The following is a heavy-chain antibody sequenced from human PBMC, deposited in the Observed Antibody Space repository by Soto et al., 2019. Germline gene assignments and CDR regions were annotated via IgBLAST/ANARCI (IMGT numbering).Heavy chain of an antibody. Sequence: GGSLRLSCAASGFSFSSFAMTWVRQAPGKGLEWVSAIGGSGFSTYYTDAVKGRFTISRDNSKNMLFLQMNSLTAEDAAMYYCAKGDYADFLWLGAWG. CDR1: GFSFSSFA. CDR3: AKGDYADFLWLGA. D-gene: IGHD3-10*01. V-gene: IGHV3-23*01. CDR2: IGGSGFST. J-gene: IGHJ5*01.